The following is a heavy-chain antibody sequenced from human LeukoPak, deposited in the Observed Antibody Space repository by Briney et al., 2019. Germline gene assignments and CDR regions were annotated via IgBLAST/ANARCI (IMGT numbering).Heavy chain of an antibody. V-gene: IGHV3-21*01. J-gene: IGHJ6*02. D-gene: IGHD2-2*01. CDR1: GFTLSTYS. CDR3: ARDIVVVPAAHSVMDV. Sequence: PGGSLRLSCAASGFTLSTYSMNWVRQAPGKGLEWVSSITSSSSYIYYADSVKGRFTISRDNAKNSLYLQMNSLRAEDTAVYYCARDIVVVPAAHSVMDVWGQGTTVTVSS. CDR2: ITSSSSYI.